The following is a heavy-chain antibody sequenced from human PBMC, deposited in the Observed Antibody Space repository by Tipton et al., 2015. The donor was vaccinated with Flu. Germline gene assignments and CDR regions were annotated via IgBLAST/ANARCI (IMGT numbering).Heavy chain of an antibody. CDR2: VFYEGNHK. V-gene: IGHV3-33*01. J-gene: IGHJ4*02. D-gene: IGHD3-10*01. CDR3: ARDRGYWFGELPTYFDS. CDR1: GFTFSSYG. Sequence: SLRLSCAASGFTFSSYGIHWVRQTPGKGLEWVAAVFYEGNHKFYADSVKGRFTISRDNSEKAVSLQMDNLRAEDTALYFCARDRGYWFGELPTYFDSWGRGTLVTVSS.